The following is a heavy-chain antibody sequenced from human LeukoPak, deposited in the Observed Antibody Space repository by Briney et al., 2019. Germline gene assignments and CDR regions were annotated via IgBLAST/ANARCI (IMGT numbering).Heavy chain of an antibody. CDR2: IKSKTDGGTT. D-gene: IGHD2-2*01. CDR1: GFTFSNAW. CDR3: TTDPVVVPAAMSRSFDY. Sequence: GGSLRLSCAASGFTFSNAWMSWVRQAPGKGLEWVGRIKSKTDGGTTDYAAPVNGRFTISRDDSKNTLYLQMNSLKTEDTAVYYCTTDPVVVPAAMSRSFDYWGQGTLVTVSS. J-gene: IGHJ4*02. V-gene: IGHV3-15*01.